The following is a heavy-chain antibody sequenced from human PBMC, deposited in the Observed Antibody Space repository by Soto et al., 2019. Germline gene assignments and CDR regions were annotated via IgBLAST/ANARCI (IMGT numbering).Heavy chain of an antibody. V-gene: IGHV3-23*01. Sequence: EVQLLESGGGLEQPGGSLRLSCAASGFTFSSYAMNWVRQAPGKGLEWVSVISGSGDSTYYADSVKGRFTISRDNSKKTLYLQMNSLRAEDTAVYYCARRGSGSYYDYWGQGTLVTVSS. D-gene: IGHD1-26*01. CDR1: GFTFSSYA. J-gene: IGHJ4*02. CDR2: ISGSGDST. CDR3: ARRGSGSYYDY.